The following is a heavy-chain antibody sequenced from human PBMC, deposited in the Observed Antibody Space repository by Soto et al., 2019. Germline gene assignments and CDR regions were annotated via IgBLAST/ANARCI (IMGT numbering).Heavy chain of an antibody. CDR1: GGSISSYY. CDR2: IYYSGSA. Sequence: SETLSLTCTVSGGSISSYYWSWIRQPPGKGLEWIGYIYYSGSANYSPSLRSRVTISVDTPKNQFSVKLSSVTAADTAVYYCARLQYPPLRADYWGQGTLVTVSS. J-gene: IGHJ4*02. D-gene: IGHD2-2*02. CDR3: ARLQYPPLRADY. V-gene: IGHV4-59*08.